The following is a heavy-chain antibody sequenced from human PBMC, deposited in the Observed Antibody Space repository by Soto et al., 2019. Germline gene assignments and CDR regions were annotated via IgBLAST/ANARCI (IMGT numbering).Heavy chain of an antibody. CDR2: ISAYNGNT. J-gene: IGHJ6*02. Sequence: QVKLVQSGAEVKKPGASVKVSCKASGYTFTSYGISWVRQAPGQGLEWMGCISAYNGNTNYAQKLQGRVTMTTDTSTSTAYMELRSLRSDDTAVYYCAGCGGSCSDYYYGMDVWGQGTTVTVSS. CDR3: AGCGGSCSDYYYGMDV. CDR1: GYTFTSYG. V-gene: IGHV1-18*01. D-gene: IGHD2-15*01.